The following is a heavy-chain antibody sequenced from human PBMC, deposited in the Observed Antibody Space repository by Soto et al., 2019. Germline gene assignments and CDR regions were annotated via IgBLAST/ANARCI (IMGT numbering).Heavy chain of an antibody. D-gene: IGHD2-21*02. CDR1: GFTFSSYW. J-gene: IGHJ4*02. CDR2: ITSSGDSI. Sequence: PGGSLRLFCAASGFTFSSYWMHWVRQAPGKGLEWLSYITSSGDSIYYADSVKGRFTVSRDNAKNSLFLHMNSLRDDDTAVYYCARLPKGSMVTSWGQGTLVTVSS. V-gene: IGHV3-48*02. CDR3: ARLPKGSMVTS.